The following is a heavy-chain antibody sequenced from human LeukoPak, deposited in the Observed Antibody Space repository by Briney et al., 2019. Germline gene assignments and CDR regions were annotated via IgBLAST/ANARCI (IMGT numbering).Heavy chain of an antibody. CDR3: AKSLESTNYYYHMDV. CDR2: ISGSGGST. Sequence: GGTLRLSCAASGFTFSSYGLSWVRQAPGKGLEWVSAISGSGGSTYYADSVKGRFTISRDNSKNTLYLQTNSLRAEDTAVYYCAKSLESTNYYYHMDVWGKGTAVTISS. V-gene: IGHV3-23*01. CDR1: GFTFSSYG. D-gene: IGHD2-2*01. J-gene: IGHJ6*03.